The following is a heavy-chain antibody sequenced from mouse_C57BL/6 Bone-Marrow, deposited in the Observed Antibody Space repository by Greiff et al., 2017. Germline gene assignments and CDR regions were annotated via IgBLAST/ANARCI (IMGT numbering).Heavy chain of an antibody. Sequence: VQLKESGPELVKPGASVKISCKASGYSFTDYNMNWVKQSNGKSLEWIGVINPNYGTTSYNQKFKGKATLTVDQSSSTAYMQLNSLTSEDSAVYYGARTGLLLRLGYAMDYWGQGTSVTVSS. V-gene: IGHV1-39*01. CDR2: INPNYGTT. CDR3: ARTGLLLRLGYAMDY. CDR1: GYSFTDYN. D-gene: IGHD1-1*01. J-gene: IGHJ4*01.